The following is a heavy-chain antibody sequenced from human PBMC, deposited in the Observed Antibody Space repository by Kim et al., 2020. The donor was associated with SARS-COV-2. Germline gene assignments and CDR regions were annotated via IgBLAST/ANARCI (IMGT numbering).Heavy chain of an antibody. Sequence: ASVKVSCKVSGYTLTELSMHWVRQAPGKGLEWMGVINPDDGETIYAQKFQGRVTMTEDTSTDTAYMELSSLRSEDTAVYYCATLDSSGYYKEYYFDYWGQGTPVTVSS. V-gene: IGHV1-24*01. CDR2: INPDDGET. J-gene: IGHJ4*02. CDR3: ATLDSSGYYKEYYFDY. CDR1: GYTLTELS. D-gene: IGHD3-22*01.